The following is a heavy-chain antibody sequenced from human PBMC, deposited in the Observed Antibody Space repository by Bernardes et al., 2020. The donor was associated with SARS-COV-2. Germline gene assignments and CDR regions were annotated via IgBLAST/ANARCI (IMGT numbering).Heavy chain of an antibody. CDR1: GYIFTSSD. Sequence: ASVKVSCKASGYIFTSSDINWVRQATGQGLAWMGWMNPNSGNTGYAQKFQGRVTMARITSINTAYMELSSLTSEDTAVYYCARGTGSNPDWYFDLWGRGTLVTVSS. CDR3: ARGTGSNPDWYFDL. V-gene: IGHV1-8*01. J-gene: IGHJ2*01. CDR2: MNPNSGNT.